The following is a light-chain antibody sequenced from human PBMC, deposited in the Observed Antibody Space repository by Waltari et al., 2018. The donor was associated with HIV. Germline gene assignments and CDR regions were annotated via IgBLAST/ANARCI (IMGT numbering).Light chain of an antibody. Sequence: QSALTQPASVSGSPGQSITISCTGTSSDVGRYNLVSWYQQHPGKAPKLMIYEVSKRPSGVSNRFSGSKSGNTASLTISGLQAGDEADYYCCSYAGSSTLFGTGTKVTVL. CDR2: EVS. CDR1: SSDVGRYNL. J-gene: IGLJ1*01. CDR3: CSYAGSSTL. V-gene: IGLV2-23*02.